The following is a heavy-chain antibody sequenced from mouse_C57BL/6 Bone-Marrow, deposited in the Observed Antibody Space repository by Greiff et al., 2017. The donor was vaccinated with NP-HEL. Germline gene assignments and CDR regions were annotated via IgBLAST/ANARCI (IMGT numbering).Heavy chain of an antibody. D-gene: IGHD2-3*01. J-gene: IGHJ3*01. CDR1: GFTFSNYW. CDR3: TRDDGYLAWFAY. V-gene: IGHV6-3*01. Sequence: EVMLVESGGGLVQPGGSMKLSCVASGFTFSNYWMNWVRQSPEKGLEWVAQIRLKSDNYATHYAESVKGRFTISRDDSKSSVYLQMNNLRAEDTGIYYCTRDDGYLAWFAYWGQGTLVTVSA. CDR2: IRLKSDNYAT.